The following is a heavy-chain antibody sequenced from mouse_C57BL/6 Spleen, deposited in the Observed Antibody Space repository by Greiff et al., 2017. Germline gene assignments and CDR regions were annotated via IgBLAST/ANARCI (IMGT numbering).Heavy chain of an antibody. Sequence: QVQLKQSGAELMKPGASVKLSCKATGYTFTGYWIEWVKQRPGHGLEWIGEILPGSGSTNYNEKFKGKATFTADTSSNTAYMQLSSLTTEDSAIYYCARGAITTVVATDYAMDYWGQGTSVTVSS. D-gene: IGHD1-1*01. CDR3: ARGAITTVVATDYAMDY. J-gene: IGHJ4*01. V-gene: IGHV1-9*01. CDR1: GYTFTGYW. CDR2: ILPGSGST.